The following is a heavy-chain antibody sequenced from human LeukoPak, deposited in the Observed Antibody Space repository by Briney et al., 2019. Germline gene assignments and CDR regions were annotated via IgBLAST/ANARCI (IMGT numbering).Heavy chain of an antibody. J-gene: IGHJ4*02. CDR2: ISSSSSHI. D-gene: IGHD6-13*01. CDR3: ARVDGSSWYLPW. CDR1: GFTFSSYS. Sequence: GGSLRLSCAASGFTFSSYSMNWVRQAPGKGLEWVSSISSSSSHIYYADSVKGRFTISRDNAKNSLYLQMNSLRAEDTAVYYCARVDGSSWYLPWWGQGTLVTVSS. V-gene: IGHV3-21*01.